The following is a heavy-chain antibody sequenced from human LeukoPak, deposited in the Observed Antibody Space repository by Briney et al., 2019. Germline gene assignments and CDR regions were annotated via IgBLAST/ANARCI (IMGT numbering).Heavy chain of an antibody. CDR3: ARGWGGSWLSEPAFDI. V-gene: IGHV4-31*03. Sequence: SETLSLTCTVSGGSISSGGYYWSWIRQHPGKGLEWIGYIYYSGSTYYNPSLKSRVTISVDTSKNQFSLKLSSVTAADTAVYYCARGWGGSWLSEPAFDIWGKGKMVTVFS. CDR1: GGSISSGGYY. CDR2: IYYSGST. D-gene: IGHD6-13*01. J-gene: IGHJ3*02.